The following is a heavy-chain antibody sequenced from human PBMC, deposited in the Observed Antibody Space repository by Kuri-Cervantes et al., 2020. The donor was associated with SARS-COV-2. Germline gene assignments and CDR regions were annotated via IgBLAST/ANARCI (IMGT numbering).Heavy chain of an antibody. J-gene: IGHJ6*02. CDR1: GYTLTELS. V-gene: IGHV1-18*01. CDR3: ARDLNSGELWMEIYYYYYGMDV. D-gene: IGHD6-19*01. CDR2: ISAYNGNT. Sequence: ASVKVSCKVSGYTLTELSMHWVRQAPGKGLEWMGWISAYNGNTNYAQKLQGRVTMTTDTSTSTAYMELRSLRSDDTAVYYCARDLNSGELWMEIYYYYYGMDVWGQGTTVTVSS.